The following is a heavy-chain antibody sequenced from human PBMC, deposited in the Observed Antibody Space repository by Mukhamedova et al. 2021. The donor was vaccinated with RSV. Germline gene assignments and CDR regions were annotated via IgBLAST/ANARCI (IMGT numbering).Heavy chain of an antibody. D-gene: IGHD6-6*01. CDR3: AKNFPSGQLVLVYAFDI. V-gene: IGHV3-30*02. Sequence: TISRDNSKNTLYLQMNSLRAEDTAVYYCAKNFPSGQLVLVYAFDIWGQGTMVTVSS. J-gene: IGHJ3*02.